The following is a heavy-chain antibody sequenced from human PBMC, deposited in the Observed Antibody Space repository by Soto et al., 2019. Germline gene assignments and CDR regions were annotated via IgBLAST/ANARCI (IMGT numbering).Heavy chain of an antibody. CDR1: GFTFSSYA. J-gene: IGHJ4*02. CDR2: ISGSGGST. CDR3: AKDTARQLVGAPDY. Sequence: EVQLLESGGGLVQPGGSLRLSCAASGFTFSSYAMSWVRQAPGKGLEWVSAISGSGGSTYYADSVKGRFTISRDNSKNTMYLQMNSLRAEDTAVYYCAKDTARQLVGAPDYWGQGTLVTVSS. V-gene: IGHV3-23*01. D-gene: IGHD6-13*01.